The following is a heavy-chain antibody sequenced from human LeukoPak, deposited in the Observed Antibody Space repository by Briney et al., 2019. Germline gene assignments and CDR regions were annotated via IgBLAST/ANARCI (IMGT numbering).Heavy chain of an antibody. CDR1: GFNFGDYA. D-gene: IGHD2-2*01. V-gene: IGHV3-9*01. CDR2: ISWNSGNT. CDR3: AKAAQYASRGRWWFDP. J-gene: IGHJ5*02. Sequence: HAGGSLRLSCAASGFNFGDYAMHWVRQGPGKGLEWVSGISWNSGNTGYADSVKGRFTISRDNARKSLYLQMNSLRAEDTALYYCAKAAQYASRGRWWFDPWGQGTLVTVSS.